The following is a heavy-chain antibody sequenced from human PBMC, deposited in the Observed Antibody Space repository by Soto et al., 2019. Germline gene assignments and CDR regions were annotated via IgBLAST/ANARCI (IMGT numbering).Heavy chain of an antibody. CDR1: GYTFTSYA. CDR2: INAGNGNT. J-gene: IGHJ4*02. D-gene: IGHD6-13*01. Sequence: GASVKVSCKASGYTFTSYAIHWVRQAPGQRLEWMGWINAGNGNTKYSQKFQGRVTITRDTSASTDYMALSSLRSEDTAVYYCARESYSSSWSHYFDYWGQGTLVTVSS. V-gene: IGHV1-3*01. CDR3: ARESYSSSWSHYFDY.